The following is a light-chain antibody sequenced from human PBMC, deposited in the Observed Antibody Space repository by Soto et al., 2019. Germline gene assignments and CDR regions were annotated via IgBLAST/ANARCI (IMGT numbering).Light chain of an antibody. V-gene: IGKV3-20*01. CDR3: QQYGSSPRT. J-gene: IGKJ1*01. CDR2: ATS. Sequence: EVVLTQSPGTLSLSQGERGTLSCRASQSVSNNYLAWYQHKPGLAPRLLIHATSTRATGIPARFSGSESGTDFTLTISRLEPEDVAMYYCQQYGSSPRTFGQGTKLDIK. CDR1: QSVSNNY.